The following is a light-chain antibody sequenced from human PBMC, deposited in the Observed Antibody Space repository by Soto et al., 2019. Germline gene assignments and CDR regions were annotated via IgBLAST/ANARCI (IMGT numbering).Light chain of an antibody. CDR2: DVS. Sequence: QSALTRPASVSGSPGQSITISCTGTSSDVGTYNYVSWYQHHPGKAPKLMIYDVSNRPSGVSNRFSGSKSGNTASLTISGLQAEDEADYYCSSYTSSSTLLFGGGTQLTVL. CDR1: SSDVGTYNY. V-gene: IGLV2-14*03. J-gene: IGLJ2*01. CDR3: SSYTSSSTLL.